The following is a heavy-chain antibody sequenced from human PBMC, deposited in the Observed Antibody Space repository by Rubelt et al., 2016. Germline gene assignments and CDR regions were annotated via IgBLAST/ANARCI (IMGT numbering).Heavy chain of an antibody. Sequence: QLQLQESGPGLVKPSGTLSLTCTVSGASISSSLYYWGWIRQPPGKGLEWIESIYYSGSTYYNPSLKSRVTISVDTSKNQFSRRLTSGTAADTVVYYWASSESCSSATWDWGQGTQVTVSS. CDR2: IYYSGST. D-gene: IGHD6-6*01. CDR3: ASSESCSSATWD. J-gene: IGHJ4*02. CDR1: GASISSSLYY. V-gene: IGHV4-39*01.